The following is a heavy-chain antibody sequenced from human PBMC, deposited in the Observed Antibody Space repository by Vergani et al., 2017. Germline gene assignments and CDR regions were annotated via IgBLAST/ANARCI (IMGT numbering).Heavy chain of an antibody. D-gene: IGHD3-10*01. Sequence: QVRLQASGPGLVKPSETLSLTCRVSGGSMSGHHWSWIRQPPGKELEWIGYMYHSGSTNYNPSLETRVPISGDTSKNQFSLKLNSVTAADTAVYYCGRVADFYGLGSRLLDLWGQGILVTVSS. J-gene: IGHJ5*02. CDR3: GRVADFYGLGSRLLDL. V-gene: IGHV4-59*11. CDR2: MYHSGST. CDR1: GGSMSGHH.